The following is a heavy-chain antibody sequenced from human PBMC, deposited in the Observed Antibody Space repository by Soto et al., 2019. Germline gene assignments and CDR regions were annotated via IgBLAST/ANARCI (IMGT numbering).Heavy chain of an antibody. Sequence: SETLSLTCTVSGGSIGSGGYWWSWIRQHPGRGLEWIGFVSYTGNTQYNPSLKSRVTISVDTSKNQLSLKLSSVTVADTAVYYCARDPAPWGQGALVTVSS. CDR2: VSYTGNT. CDR1: GGSIGSGGYW. CDR3: ARDPAP. V-gene: IGHV4-31*03. J-gene: IGHJ5*02.